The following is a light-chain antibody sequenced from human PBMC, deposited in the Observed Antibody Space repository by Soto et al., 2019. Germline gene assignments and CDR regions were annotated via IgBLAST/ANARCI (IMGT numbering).Light chain of an antibody. Sequence: QSALTQPPSASGSPGQSVTISCTGTSSDVGGYNYVSWYQQHPGKAPKLMIYEVSKRPSGVPDHFSGSKSGNTASLTVSGLQAEDEADYYCSSYAGRNNYVVFGGGTKLTVL. CDR1: SSDVGGYNY. CDR3: SSYAGRNNYVV. CDR2: EVS. V-gene: IGLV2-8*01. J-gene: IGLJ2*01.